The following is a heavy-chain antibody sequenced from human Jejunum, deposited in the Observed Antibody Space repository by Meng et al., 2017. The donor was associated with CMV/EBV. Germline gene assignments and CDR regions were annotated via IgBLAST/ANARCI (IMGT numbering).Heavy chain of an antibody. J-gene: IGHJ4*02. Sequence: KASEYTFIDYYIPWVRQAPGQGLEWMGWINPNTGDTNYAQNFQGRVTMTRDMSINTVYMALTRVRSDDTAVYYCAKDGGSYLDYYFDYWGQGTLVTVSS. CDR2: INPNTGDT. D-gene: IGHD3-16*01. CDR3: AKDGGSYLDYYFDY. V-gene: IGHV1-2*02. CDR1: EYTFIDYY.